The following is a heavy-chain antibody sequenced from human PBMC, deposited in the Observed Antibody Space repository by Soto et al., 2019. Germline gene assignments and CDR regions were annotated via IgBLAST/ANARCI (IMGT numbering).Heavy chain of an antibody. Sequence: GGSLRLSCAASGFTFSSYAMNWVRQAPGKGLEWVSVISGSGGSTYYADSVKGQFTISRDNSKNTLYLQMNSLRAEDTAVYYCARRGTGTYFDYWGQGTLVTVSS. CDR3: ARRGTGTYFDY. CDR2: ISGSGGST. CDR1: GFTFSSYA. V-gene: IGHV3-23*01. D-gene: IGHD6-13*01. J-gene: IGHJ4*02.